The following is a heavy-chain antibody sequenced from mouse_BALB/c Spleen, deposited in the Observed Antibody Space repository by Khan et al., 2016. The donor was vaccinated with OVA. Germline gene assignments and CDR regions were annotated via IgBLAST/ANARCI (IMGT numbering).Heavy chain of an antibody. Sequence: QVQLKESGAELMKPGASVKISCKATGYTFSSYWIEWVKQRPGHGLEWIGEILPGSGSTNYNEKFKGKATFTADTSSNTAYMQLSSLTSDDSAVYYCARANWGFAYWGQGTLVTVSA. D-gene: IGHD4-1*02. CDR2: ILPGSGST. V-gene: IGHV1-9*01. J-gene: IGHJ3*01. CDR3: ARANWGFAY. CDR1: GYTFSSYW.